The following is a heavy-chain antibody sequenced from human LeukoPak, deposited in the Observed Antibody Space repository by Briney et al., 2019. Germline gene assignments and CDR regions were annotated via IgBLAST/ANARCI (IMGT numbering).Heavy chain of an antibody. Sequence: PSETLSLTCAVYGGSFSGYYWSWIRQPPGKGLEWIGEINHSGSTNYNPSLKRRVTISVHTSKTQFSLKLTSVTAADTAVYYCARRSIAAAGTGRLNYYYYMDVWGKGTTVTISS. CDR2: INHSGST. V-gene: IGHV4-34*01. D-gene: IGHD6-13*01. CDR1: GGSFSGYY. J-gene: IGHJ6*03. CDR3: ARRSIAAAGTGRLNYYYYMDV.